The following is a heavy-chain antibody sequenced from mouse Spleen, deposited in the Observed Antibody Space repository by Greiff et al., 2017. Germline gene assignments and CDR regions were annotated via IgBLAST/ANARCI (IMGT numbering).Heavy chain of an antibody. J-gene: IGHJ1*01. CDR2: INPNNGGT. V-gene: IGHV1-26*01. CDR1: GYTFTDYY. Sequence: VQLQQSGPELVKPGASVKISCKASGYTFTDYYMNWVKQSHGKSLEWIGDINPNNGGTSYNQKFKGKATLTVDKSSSTAYMELRSLTSEDSSVYYCARPQLGRNFDVWGAGTTVTVSS. D-gene: IGHD4-1*02. CDR3: ARPQLGRNFDV.